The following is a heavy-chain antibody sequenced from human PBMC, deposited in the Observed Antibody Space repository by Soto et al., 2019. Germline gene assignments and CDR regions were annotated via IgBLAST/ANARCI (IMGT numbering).Heavy chain of an antibody. CDR3: ARSWGDRWNEYFFQY. V-gene: IGHV3-23*01. Sequence: EVQLLESGGHLVQPGGSLRLSCAASGFTFGYYSMSWVRQSPGKGLEWVAGISGTGGSKYHADSVAGRFAISRDNSKRTLYLQLNNLGTEDTAVYYFARSWGDRWNEYFFQYWGQGTLVTVSS. D-gene: IGHD1-1*01. CDR2: ISGTGGSK. J-gene: IGHJ4*02. CDR1: GFTFGYYS.